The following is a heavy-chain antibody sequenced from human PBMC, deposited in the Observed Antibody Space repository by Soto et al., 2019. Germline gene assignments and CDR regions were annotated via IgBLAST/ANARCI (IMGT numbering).Heavy chain of an antibody. CDR3: ARQERGHDALDL. D-gene: IGHD1-1*01. V-gene: IGHV3-33*01. J-gene: IGHJ3*01. CDR1: EFTFRIFG. Sequence: QVQLVESGGGVVQPGRSLRLSCAASEFTFRIFGMHWVRQAPGKGLEWVAVIWYDGSNIHYADSVEGRFTISRDNSKSTLYLKMNSLRVEDTAVYYCARQERGHDALDLWGQGTLVTVSS. CDR2: IWYDGSNI.